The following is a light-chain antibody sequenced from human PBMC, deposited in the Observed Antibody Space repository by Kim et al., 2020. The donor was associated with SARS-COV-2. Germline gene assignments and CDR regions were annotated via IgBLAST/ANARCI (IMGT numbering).Light chain of an antibody. CDR3: QQYNNWPPLLT. CDR1: QSVSSN. J-gene: IGKJ4*01. Sequence: ELVMTQSPATLSVSPGERATLSCRASQSVSSNLAWYQQKPGQAPRLLIYGASTRATGIPARFSGSGSETEFTLTISSLQSEDFAVYYCQQYNNWPPLLTFGGGTKVDIK. CDR2: GAS. V-gene: IGKV3-15*01.